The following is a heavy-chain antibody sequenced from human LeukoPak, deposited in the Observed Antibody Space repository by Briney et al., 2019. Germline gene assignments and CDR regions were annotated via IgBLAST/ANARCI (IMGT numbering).Heavy chain of an antibody. J-gene: IGHJ4*02. CDR1: GFSFSDWS. CDR2: ISYKSVI. D-gene: IGHD1-26*01. V-gene: IGHV3-69-1*01. Sequence: GGSLRLSCAASGFSFSDWSMSWVRQAPGKGLESVAYISYKSVIHYRDSVEGRFTISRDNGKNSLYLQMSSLRAEDTAVYYCARGSGEVGAALYYWGQGTLVTVSS. CDR3: ARGSGEVGAALYY.